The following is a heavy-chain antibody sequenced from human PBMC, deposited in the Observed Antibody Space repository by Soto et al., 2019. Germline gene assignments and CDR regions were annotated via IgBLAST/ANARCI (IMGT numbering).Heavy chain of an antibody. CDR1: GFTFGTYS. Sequence: VRLEESGGGLVKPGGSLRLSCTASGFTFGTYSMNWVRQAPGKGLEWVSCISRDGDYTYYADSLRGRFAISRDGAQNLLYLQMDSLRAEDTAVYYCARTDYSGSQHGYYYSMDVWGQGTTVTVSS. V-gene: IGHV3-21*02. CDR2: ISRDGDYT. J-gene: IGHJ6*02. D-gene: IGHD1-26*01. CDR3: ARTDYSGSQHGYYYSMDV.